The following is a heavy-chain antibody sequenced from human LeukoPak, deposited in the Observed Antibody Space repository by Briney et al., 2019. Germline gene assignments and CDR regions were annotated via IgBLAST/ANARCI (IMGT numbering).Heavy chain of an antibody. Sequence: ETLSLTCTVSAGSISSYYWSWIRQPAGKGLEWIGRIYTSGSTNYNPSLKSRVTMSVDTSKNQFSLKLSSVTAADTAVYYCARAGAGTLTGLNSYYFDYWGQGTLVTVSS. V-gene: IGHV4-4*07. J-gene: IGHJ4*02. D-gene: IGHD3-9*01. CDR3: ARAGAGTLTGLNSYYFDY. CDR1: AGSISSYY. CDR2: IYTSGST.